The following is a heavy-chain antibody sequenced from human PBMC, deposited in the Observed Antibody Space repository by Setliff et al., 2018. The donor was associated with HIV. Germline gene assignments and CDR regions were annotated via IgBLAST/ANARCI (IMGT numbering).Heavy chain of an antibody. CDR1: GYTSTSYD. CDR2: MNPDSGNT. Sequence: ASVKVSCKASGYTSTSYDINWVRQATGQGREWMGWMNPDSGNTGSAQNFQGRLTITWNTSISTAYMELGSLGFDDTAVYFYARTRSGGSSVYYYYYMDVWGQGTAVTVSS. V-gene: IGHV1-8*01. CDR3: ARTRSGGSSVYYYYYMDV. D-gene: IGHD2-15*01. J-gene: IGHJ6*03.